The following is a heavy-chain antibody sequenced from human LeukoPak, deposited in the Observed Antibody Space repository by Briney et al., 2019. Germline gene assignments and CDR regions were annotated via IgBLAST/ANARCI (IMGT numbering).Heavy chain of an antibody. CDR1: GFTFSSYA. J-gene: IGHJ6*02. Sequence: GGSPRLSCAASGFTFSSYAMSWVRQAPGKGLEWVSAISGSGGSTYYADSVKGRFTISRDNSENTLYLQMNSLRAEDTAVYYCTRVLRYFDWLLPPEYYYYGMDVWGQGTTVTVSS. CDR3: TRVLRYFDWLLPPEYYYYGMDV. D-gene: IGHD3-9*01. V-gene: IGHV3-23*01. CDR2: ISGSGGST.